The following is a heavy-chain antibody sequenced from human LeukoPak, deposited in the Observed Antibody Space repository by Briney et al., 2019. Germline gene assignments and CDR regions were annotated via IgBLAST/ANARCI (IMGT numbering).Heavy chain of an antibody. J-gene: IGHJ4*02. V-gene: IGHV3-21*01. Sequence: GGSLRLSCAASGFTFSSYSMNWVRQAPGKGLEWVSSTSSSSSYIYYADSVKGRFTISRDNAKNTLYLQMSSLRAEDTAVYYCARDTAMASIDYWGQGTLVTVSS. D-gene: IGHD5-18*01. CDR3: ARDTAMASIDY. CDR1: GFTFSSYS. CDR2: TSSSSSYI.